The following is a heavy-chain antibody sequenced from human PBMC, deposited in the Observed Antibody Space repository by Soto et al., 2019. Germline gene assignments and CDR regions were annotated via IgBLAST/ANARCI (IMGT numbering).Heavy chain of an antibody. CDR2: FHYSGRT. Sequence: SETLSLTCSVSGGSISSGPYSWGWFRQPPGKGLDWIGTFHYSGRTYYSPFLESRVTISVDTSRNPFSLKVSSVTAAETAVFYCARLAGYCSGTSCYGYYGMDVWAQGTTVTVSS. CDR3: ARLAGYCSGTSCYGYYGMDV. CDR1: GGSISSGPYS. V-gene: IGHV4-39*01. J-gene: IGHJ6*02. D-gene: IGHD2-2*01.